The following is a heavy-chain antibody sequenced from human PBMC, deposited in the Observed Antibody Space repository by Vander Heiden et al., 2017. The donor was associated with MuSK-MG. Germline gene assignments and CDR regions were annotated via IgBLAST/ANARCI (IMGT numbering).Heavy chain of an antibody. Sequence: QVQLVQSGAEVKKTGASVKVSCRASVYTFTSYGISWVRQAPGQGLEWMGWISVYYGNTNYAQKIQGRVTMTTDTSTSTAYMELRSLRSDDTAVYYCARAGLERPPTGVGLDPWGQGTLVTVSS. CDR1: VYTFTSYG. V-gene: IGHV1-18*01. CDR3: ARAGLERPPTGVGLDP. J-gene: IGHJ5*02. D-gene: IGHD1-1*01. CDR2: ISVYYGNT.